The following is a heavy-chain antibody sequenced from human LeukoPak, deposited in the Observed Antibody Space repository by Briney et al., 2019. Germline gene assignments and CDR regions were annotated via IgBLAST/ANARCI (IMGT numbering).Heavy chain of an antibody. J-gene: IGHJ6*02. CDR2: INAGNGNT. V-gene: IGHV1-3*01. CDR3: ARDRVFGSGLPAYYYGMDV. Sequence: ASVKVSCKASGYTFSSYAMHWVRQAPGQRLEWMGWINAGNGNTKFSQKFQGRVTITRDTSASIAYMKPSTLRSEDTAVYYCARDRVFGSGLPAYYYGMDVWGQGTTVTVSS. D-gene: IGHD6-19*01. CDR1: GYTFSSYA.